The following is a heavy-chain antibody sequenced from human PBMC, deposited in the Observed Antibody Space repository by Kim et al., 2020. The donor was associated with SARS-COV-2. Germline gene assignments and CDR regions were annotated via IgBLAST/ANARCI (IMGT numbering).Heavy chain of an antibody. V-gene: IGHV4-59*13. J-gene: IGHJ6*02. CDR1: GGSISSYY. CDR3: ARVVVAAYSLGMDV. CDR2: IYYSGST. D-gene: IGHD2-15*01. Sequence: SETLSLTCTVSGGSISSYYWSWIRQPPGKGLEWIGYIYYSGSTNYNPSLKSRVTISVDTSKNQFSLKLSSVTAADTAVYYCARVVVAAYSLGMDVWGQGTTVTVSS.